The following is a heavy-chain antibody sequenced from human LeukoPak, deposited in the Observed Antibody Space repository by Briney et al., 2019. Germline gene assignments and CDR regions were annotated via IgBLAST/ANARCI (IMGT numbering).Heavy chain of an antibody. D-gene: IGHD6-13*01. CDR3: ARDGGIAAALPPFDY. CDR1: GFTFSSYA. V-gene: IGHV3-30-3*01. CDR2: ISYDGSNK. Sequence: GGSLRLSCTASGFTFSSYAMSWVRQAPGKGLEWVAVISYDGSNKYYADSVKGRFTISRDNSKNTLYLQMNSLRAEDTAVYYCARDGGIAAALPPFDYWGQGTLVTVSS. J-gene: IGHJ4*02.